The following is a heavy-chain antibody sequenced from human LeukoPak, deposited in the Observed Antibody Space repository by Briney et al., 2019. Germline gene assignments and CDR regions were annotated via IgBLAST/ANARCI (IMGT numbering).Heavy chain of an antibody. CDR1: GYTFTSYA. CDR2: INAGNGNT. V-gene: IGHV1-3*01. Sequence: ASVKVSCKASGYTFTSYAVHWVRQAPGQRLEWMGWINAGNGNTKYSQKFQGRVTITRDTSASTAYMELSSLRSEDTAVYYCAREPDYYDSSVLDPWGQGTLVTVSS. D-gene: IGHD3-22*01. J-gene: IGHJ5*02. CDR3: AREPDYYDSSVLDP.